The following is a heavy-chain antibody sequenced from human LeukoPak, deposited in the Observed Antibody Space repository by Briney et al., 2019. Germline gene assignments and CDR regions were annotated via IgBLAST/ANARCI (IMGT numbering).Heavy chain of an antibody. CDR2: INPSSGGA. D-gene: IGHD6-13*01. CDR3: ARSSPPTYYHFYYYMDV. J-gene: IGHJ6*03. CDR1: GYTFTCYY. Sequence: GASVKVSCKASGYTFTCYYIHWVRQAPGQGLECMGWINPSSGGAKYAQNFQGRVIITTDTSVSTAYMELSSLRSDDTAVYYCARSSPPTYYHFYYYMDVWGKGSTVTVSS. V-gene: IGHV1-2*02.